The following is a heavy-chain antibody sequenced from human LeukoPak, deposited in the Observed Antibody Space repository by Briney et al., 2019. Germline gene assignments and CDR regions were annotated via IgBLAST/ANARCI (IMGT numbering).Heavy chain of an antibody. D-gene: IGHD3-16*02. Sequence: GGSLRLSCAASGFTFSTYNMNWVRQAPGKGLEWVSSTSSTGSYKYYADSVKGRFTISRDNAKNSLYLQMNSLRAEDTAVYYCARASEGELSYYFDYWGQGTLVTVSS. CDR2: TSSTGSYK. CDR1: GFTFSTYN. V-gene: IGHV3-21*01. J-gene: IGHJ4*02. CDR3: ARASEGELSYYFDY.